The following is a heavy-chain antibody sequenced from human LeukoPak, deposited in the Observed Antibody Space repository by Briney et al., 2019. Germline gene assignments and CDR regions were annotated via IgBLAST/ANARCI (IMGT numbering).Heavy chain of an antibody. CDR3: ARGGRYDILTGLPFN. J-gene: IGHJ4*02. Sequence: GGSLRLSCAASGFTFSDYYMSWIRQAPGKGLEWVSYISSSGSTIYYADSVKGRFTVSRDNSKNTLFLQMSSLRAEDTAVYYCARGGRYDILTGLPFNWGQGTLVTVSS. CDR1: GFTFSDYY. V-gene: IGHV3-11*04. D-gene: IGHD3-9*01. CDR2: ISSSGSTI.